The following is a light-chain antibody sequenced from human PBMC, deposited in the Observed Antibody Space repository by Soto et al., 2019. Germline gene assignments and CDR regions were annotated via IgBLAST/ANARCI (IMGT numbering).Light chain of an antibody. V-gene: IGLV2-11*01. CDR3: SSHAGTYTLI. CDR1: SSDVGGYNF. CDR2: DVT. Sequence: QSALTQPRSVSGSPGKSVTISCTGTSSDVGGYNFVSWYQQHPDKAPKLMIYDVTKRPSGVPDRFSGSKSANTASLTISGLQAEDEAAYYCSSHAGTYTLIFGGGTKLTVL. J-gene: IGLJ2*01.